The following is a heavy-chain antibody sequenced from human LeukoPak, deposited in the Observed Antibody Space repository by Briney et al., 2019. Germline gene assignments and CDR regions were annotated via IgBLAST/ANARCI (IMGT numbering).Heavy chain of an antibody. CDR3: ARLRGRHTTDY. CDR2: IYYSGST. Sequence: SETLSLTSTVSAGSISSSSYFWGWIRQPPGKGLEWIGSIYYSGSTYYNPSLKSLVTISVDTSTNQFSLKLSSVTAADYSVYYCARLRGRHTTDYWGQGTLVTVSS. D-gene: IGHD1-26*01. CDR1: AGSISSSSYF. J-gene: IGHJ4*02. V-gene: IGHV4-39*01.